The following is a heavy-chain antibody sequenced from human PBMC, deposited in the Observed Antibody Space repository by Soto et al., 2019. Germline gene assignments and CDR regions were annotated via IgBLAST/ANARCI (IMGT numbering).Heavy chain of an antibody. CDR3: ARDERDTAIGARKGYYGMDV. D-gene: IGHD5-18*01. CDR1: GGTFSSYA. CDR2: IIPIFGTA. J-gene: IGHJ6*02. Sequence: QVQLVQSGAEVKKPGSSVKVSCKASGGTFSSYAISWVRQAPGQGLEWMGGIIPIFGTANYAQKFQGRVTITADESTSTAYMELSSLRSEDTAVYYCARDERDTAIGARKGYYGMDVWGQGTTVTVSS. V-gene: IGHV1-69*01.